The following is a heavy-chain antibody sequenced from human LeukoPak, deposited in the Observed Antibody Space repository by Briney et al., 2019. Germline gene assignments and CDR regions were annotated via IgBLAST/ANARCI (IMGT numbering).Heavy chain of an antibody. J-gene: IGHJ4*02. CDR1: GYTFTSYD. CDR2: MNPNSGNT. Sequence: ASVKVSCKDSGYTFTSYDINWVRQATGQGLEWMGWMNPNSGNTGYAQKFQGRVTMTRNTSISTPYMELSRLRSEDTAVYYCVGTIAARPRNYWGQGTLVTVSS. CDR3: VGTIAARPRNY. D-gene: IGHD6-6*01. V-gene: IGHV1-8*01.